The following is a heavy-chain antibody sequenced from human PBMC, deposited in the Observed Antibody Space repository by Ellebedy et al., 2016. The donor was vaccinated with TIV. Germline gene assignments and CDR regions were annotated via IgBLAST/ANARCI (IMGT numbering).Heavy chain of an antibody. J-gene: IGHJ4*02. CDR3: ARDAVVPAAIIY. CDR1: GFTFSNFW. CDR2: IKQDGSEK. Sequence: GESLKISCAASGFTFSNFWMSWVRQAPGKGLEWVANIKQDGSEKYYVDSVKGRFAVSRDNAKNSLFLQLNSLRAEDTAVYYCARDAVVPAAIIYWGQGTLVTVSS. V-gene: IGHV3-7*03. D-gene: IGHD2-2*01.